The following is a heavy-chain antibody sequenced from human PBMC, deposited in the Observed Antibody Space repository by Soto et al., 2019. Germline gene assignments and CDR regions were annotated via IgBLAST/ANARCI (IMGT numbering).Heavy chain of an antibody. CDR1: GFTFSDYY. CDR2: ISGSRSYT. Sequence: GGSLRLSCAASGFTFSDYYMSWIRQAPGKGLEWVSYISGSRSYTHYADSVEGRFTLSRDNAKNSLYLQMSSLRAEDTAVYYCARRHSSGWYFDFWGQGTLVTVSS. D-gene: IGHD6-19*01. J-gene: IGHJ4*02. V-gene: IGHV3-11*06. CDR3: ARRHSSGWYFDF.